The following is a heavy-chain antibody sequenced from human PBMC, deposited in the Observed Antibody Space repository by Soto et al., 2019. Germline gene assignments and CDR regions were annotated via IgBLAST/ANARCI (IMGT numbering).Heavy chain of an antibody. CDR1: GFTFSSYW. CDR2: IDIAGSTT. J-gene: IGHJ4*02. V-gene: IGHV3-74*01. Sequence: PGGSLRLSCAASGFTFSSYWMHWVRQTPGKGLVWVSRIDIAGSTTTCADSVKGRFTISRDNAKNTLYLQMNSLRAEDTAVYYCARDQTVAGPTTFDYCGQGTLVTVSS. CDR3: ARDQTVAGPTTFDY. D-gene: IGHD6-19*01.